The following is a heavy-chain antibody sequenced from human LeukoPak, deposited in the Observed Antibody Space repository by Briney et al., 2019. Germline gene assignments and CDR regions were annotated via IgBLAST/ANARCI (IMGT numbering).Heavy chain of an antibody. V-gene: IGHV4-59*01. CDR2: IYYSGST. J-gene: IGHJ4*02. CDR3: ARARYFDWLYFDY. D-gene: IGHD3-9*01. CDR1: GGSISSYY. Sequence: PSETLSLTCTVSGGSISSYYWSWIRQPPGKGLEWIGYIYYSGSTNYNPSLKSRVTISVDTSKNQFSLKLSSVTAADTAVYYRARARYFDWLYFDYWGQGTLVTVSS.